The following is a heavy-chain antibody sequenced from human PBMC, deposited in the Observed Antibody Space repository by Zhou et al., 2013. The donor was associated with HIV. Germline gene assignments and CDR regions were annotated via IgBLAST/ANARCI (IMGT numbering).Heavy chain of an antibody. CDR1: GDSISGGSYY. D-gene: IGHD7-27*01. J-gene: IGHJ6*03. V-gene: IGHV4-61*09. CDR3: ARVPNWGSIVPFYYMDV. Sequence: QVQLQESGPGLVKPSQTLSLICSVSGDSISGGSYYWSWIRQPAGKGLDWIGHIYTSGSPKYNPSLKSRVIISVDTSKNQFSLKLSSVTAADTAVYYCARVPNWGSIVPFYYMDVWGKGTTVTVSS. CDR2: IYTSGSP.